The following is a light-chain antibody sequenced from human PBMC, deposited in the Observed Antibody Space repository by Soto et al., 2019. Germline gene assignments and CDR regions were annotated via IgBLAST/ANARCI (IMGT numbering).Light chain of an antibody. CDR1: QSVSSN. J-gene: IGKJ1*01. V-gene: IGKV3-15*01. Sequence: EIVMTQSPATLSVSPGERVTLSCRASQSVSSNLAWYQQKPGQAPRLLIYGAYTRATGLPARFSGSGSGTEFTLTISSLQSEDFAVYYCQQYNKWPRTFGQGTKVEIK. CDR3: QQYNKWPRT. CDR2: GAY.